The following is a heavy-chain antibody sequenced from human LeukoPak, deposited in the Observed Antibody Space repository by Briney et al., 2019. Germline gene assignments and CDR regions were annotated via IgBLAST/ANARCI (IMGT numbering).Heavy chain of an antibody. CDR3: ARDLDYGSGSLDY. CDR1: GFTFSSYA. V-gene: IGHV3-30-3*01. D-gene: IGHD3-10*01. J-gene: IGHJ4*02. CDR2: ISYDGSNK. Sequence: GGPLRLSCAASGFTFSSYAMHWVRQAPGKGLEWVAVISYDGSNKYYADSVKGRFTISRDNSKNTLYLQMNSLRAEDTAVYYCARDLDYGSGSLDYWGQGTLVTVSS.